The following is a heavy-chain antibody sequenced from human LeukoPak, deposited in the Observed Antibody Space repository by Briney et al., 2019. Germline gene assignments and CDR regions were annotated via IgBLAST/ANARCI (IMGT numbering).Heavy chain of an antibody. CDR2: IIHSGNT. V-gene: IGHV4-4*02. D-gene: IGHD1-14*01. CDR3: TGYNIPYTFEF. CDR1: GGSISRGTW. Sequence: SETLSLTCAVSGGSISRGTWWTWVRQSPGKGLQWIGDIIHSGNTNYNPSLRSRLTISLDKSRNQFSLKLSSVTAADTAVYYCTGYNIPYTFEFWGQGTLVSVSS. J-gene: IGHJ4*02.